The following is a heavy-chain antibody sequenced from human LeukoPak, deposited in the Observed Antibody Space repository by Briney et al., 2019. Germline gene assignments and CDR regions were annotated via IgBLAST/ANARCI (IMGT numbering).Heavy chain of an antibody. CDR1: GFSISSYW. CDR3: ARDLGSGTPLDC. V-gene: IGHV3-74*01. J-gene: IGHJ4*02. CDR2: IRSDGTST. D-gene: IGHD1-7*01. Sequence: PGGSLRLSCEASGFSISSYWMHWVRQAPGEGPIWVSLIRSDGTSTSYADSGKGRFTISRDNAKNTVYLQMNSLRAEDTAVYYCARDLGSGTPLDCRGQGTLVTVSS.